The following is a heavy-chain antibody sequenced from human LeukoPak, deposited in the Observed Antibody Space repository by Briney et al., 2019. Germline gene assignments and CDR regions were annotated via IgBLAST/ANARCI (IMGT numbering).Heavy chain of an antibody. J-gene: IGHJ4*02. CDR3: ARDKWGSGSYYNI. V-gene: IGHV7-4-1*02. CDR2: INTNTGNP. D-gene: IGHD3-10*01. Sequence: ASVKVSCKASGGTFSSYAISWVRQAPGQGLEWMGWINTNTGNPTYAQGFTGRFVFSLDTSVSTAYLQISSLKAEDTAVYYCARDKWGSGSYYNIWGQGTLVTVSS. CDR1: GGTFSSYA.